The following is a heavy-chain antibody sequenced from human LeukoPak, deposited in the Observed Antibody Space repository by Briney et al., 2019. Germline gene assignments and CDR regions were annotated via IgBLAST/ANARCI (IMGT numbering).Heavy chain of an antibody. CDR3: ARSRRIIIQWLLGAFDI. CDR1: GYTFTGYY. Sequence: ASVKVSCKASGYTFTGYYMHWVRQAPGQGLEWMGWINPNSGGTNYAQKFQGRVTMTRDTSISTAYMELSRLRSDDTAVYYCARSRRIIIQWLLGAFDIWGQGTMVTVSS. CDR2: INPNSGGT. J-gene: IGHJ3*02. D-gene: IGHD6-19*01. V-gene: IGHV1-2*02.